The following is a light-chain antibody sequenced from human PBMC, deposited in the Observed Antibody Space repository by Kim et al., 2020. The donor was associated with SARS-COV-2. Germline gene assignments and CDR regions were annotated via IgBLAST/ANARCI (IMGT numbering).Light chain of an antibody. CDR2: AAS. CDR3: LQHNSYPPT. J-gene: IGKJ1*01. V-gene: IGKV1-8*01. CDR1: QGISSY. Sequence: AIRMTQSPSSFSASTGDRVTITCRASQGISSYLAWYQQKPGKAPTRLIYAASTLQIGVPSRFSGSGSGTDFTLTISCLQSEDFATYYCLQHNSYPPTFGQGTKVDIK.